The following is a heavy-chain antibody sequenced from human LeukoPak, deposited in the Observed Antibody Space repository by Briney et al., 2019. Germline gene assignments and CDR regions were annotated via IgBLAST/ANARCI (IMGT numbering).Heavy chain of an antibody. CDR2: IYYTGST. CDR1: GGDISFYY. V-gene: IGHV4-59*01. CDR3: ARGGYSGSYIRFDY. Sequence: KPSETLSLTCTVSGGDISFYYWSWIRQPPGKGPEWIGFIYYTGSTNYNPSLKSRVTISVDTSKNQFSLRLSSVTAADTAIYYCARGGYSGSYIRFDYWGQGTLVTVSS. D-gene: IGHD1-26*01. J-gene: IGHJ4*02.